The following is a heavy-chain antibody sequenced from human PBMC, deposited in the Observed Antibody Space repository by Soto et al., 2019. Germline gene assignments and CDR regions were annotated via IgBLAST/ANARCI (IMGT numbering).Heavy chain of an antibody. J-gene: IGHJ5*02. CDR3: ARDYRDYGDHNWFDP. V-gene: IGHV3-33*01. Sequence: QVQLVESGGGVVQPGRSLRLSCAASGFTFSSYGMHWARQAPGKGLEWVAVIWYDGSNKYYADSVKGRFTISRDNSKNTLYLQMNSLRAEDTAVYYCARDYRDYGDHNWFDPWGQGTLVTVSS. CDR1: GFTFSSYG. D-gene: IGHD4-17*01. CDR2: IWYDGSNK.